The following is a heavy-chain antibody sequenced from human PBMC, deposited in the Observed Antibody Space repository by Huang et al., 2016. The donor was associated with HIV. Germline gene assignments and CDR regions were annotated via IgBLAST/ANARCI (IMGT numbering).Heavy chain of an antibody. Sequence: EVQLVESGGGLVQPGGSLRLSCAASGFTFSRYWMHWVRQAPGKGVVWVSRSNSDGSSTSYADSGKGRFTISRDNAKNTLYLQMNSLRAEDTAVYYCARDGVMLDYWGQGTLVTVSS. D-gene: IGHD3-16*01. CDR3: ARDGVMLDY. CDR2: SNSDGSST. J-gene: IGHJ4*02. CDR1: GFTFSRYW. V-gene: IGHV3-74*01.